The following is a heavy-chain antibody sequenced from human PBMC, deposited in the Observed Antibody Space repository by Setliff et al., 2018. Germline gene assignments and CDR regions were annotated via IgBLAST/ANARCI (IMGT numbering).Heavy chain of an antibody. CDR2: IKEDGSEK. D-gene: IGHD3-22*01. J-gene: IGHJ3*02. CDR3: ATDRNYYDSDTFYDAFDI. Sequence: GGSLRLSCVASGFTFSRYWMSWVRQAPGKGLGWVANIKEDGSEKYYVDSVKGRFTMSRDNAKNSLYLQMNSLRAEDTALYYCATDRNYYDSDTFYDAFDIWGQGTMVTVSS. CDR1: GFTFSRYW. V-gene: IGHV3-7*01.